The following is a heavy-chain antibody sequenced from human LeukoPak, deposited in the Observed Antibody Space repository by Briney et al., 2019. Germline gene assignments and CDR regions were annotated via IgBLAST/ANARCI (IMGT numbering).Heavy chain of an antibody. V-gene: IGHV4-39*01. CDR2: IYDSGST. CDR1: GGSIRSSYYY. D-gene: IGHD1-26*01. J-gene: IGHJ4*02. Sequence: SETLSLTCTVSGGSIRSSYYYWGWIRQPPGKGLEWIGSIYDSGSTYYNPSLKSRVTISVDTSKNQFSLKLNSVTAADTAVYYCARVIVGVLDYWGQGTLVTVSS. CDR3: ARVIVGVLDY.